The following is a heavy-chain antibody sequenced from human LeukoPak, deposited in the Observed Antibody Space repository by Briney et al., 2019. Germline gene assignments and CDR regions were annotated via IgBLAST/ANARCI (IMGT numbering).Heavy chain of an antibody. D-gene: IGHD6-13*01. CDR1: GYTFTSYY. V-gene: IGHV1-46*03. CDR2: INPSGSST. Sequence: ASVKVSCKASGYTFTSYYMHWVRQAPGQGLEWMGIINPSGSSTSYAQKFQGRVTMTRDTYTSTVYMELSSLRSEDTAVYYCARGRPRIAAAGFDNWFDPWGQGTLVTVSS. J-gene: IGHJ5*02. CDR3: ARGRPRIAAAGFDNWFDP.